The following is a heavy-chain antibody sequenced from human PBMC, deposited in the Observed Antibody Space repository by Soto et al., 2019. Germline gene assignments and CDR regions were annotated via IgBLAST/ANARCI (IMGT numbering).Heavy chain of an antibody. V-gene: IGHV4-59*01. CDR2: MYYSGGS. J-gene: IGHJ4*02. Sequence: QVQLQEWGPGLVKPSETLSLTCTVSGASMNNYYGSWVRQPPGKGLEWIGYMYYSGGSNSNPSLRGRVTISVDTSKSQIPLKFSSVTAADTAVYYCVRSGHSFGGVMWGQGTLVTVSS. CDR3: VRSGHSFGGVM. CDR1: GASMNNYY. D-gene: IGHD3-16*01.